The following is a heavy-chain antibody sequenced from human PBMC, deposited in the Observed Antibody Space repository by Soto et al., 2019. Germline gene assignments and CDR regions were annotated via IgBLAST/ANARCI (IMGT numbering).Heavy chain of an antibody. CDR2: INPNSGGT. CDR1: GYTFTGYY. Sequence: ASVKVSCKASGYTFTGYYMHWVRQAPGQGLEWMGWINPNSGGTNYAQKFQGWVTMTRDTSISTAYMELSRLRSDDTAVYYCARDLSPYYDFWSGYYPPPTIYGMDVWGQGTTVTVYS. D-gene: IGHD3-3*01. CDR3: ARDLSPYYDFWSGYYPPPTIYGMDV. V-gene: IGHV1-2*04. J-gene: IGHJ6*02.